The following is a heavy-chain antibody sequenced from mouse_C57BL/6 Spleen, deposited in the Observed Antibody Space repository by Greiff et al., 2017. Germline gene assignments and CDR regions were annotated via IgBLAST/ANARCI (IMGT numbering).Heavy chain of an antibody. Sequence: VQGVESGPGLVAPSQSLSITCTVSGFSLPSYGVHWVRQPPGKGLEWLVVIWSDGSTTYNSALKSRLSISKDNSKSQVFLKMNSLQTDDTAMYYCARHEGKYGSSYFGYWGQGTTLTVSS. CDR3: ARHEGKYGSSYFGY. CDR2: IWSDGST. V-gene: IGHV2-6-1*01. J-gene: IGHJ2*01. CDR1: GFSLPSYG. D-gene: IGHD1-1*01.